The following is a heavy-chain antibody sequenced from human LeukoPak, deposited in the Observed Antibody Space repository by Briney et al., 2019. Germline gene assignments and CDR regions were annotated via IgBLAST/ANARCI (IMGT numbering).Heavy chain of an antibody. V-gene: IGHV3-21*01. D-gene: IGHD3-10*01. CDR2: ISGSSNYI. CDR1: GFTFSSYS. CDR3: ARDYYGSYAIDY. J-gene: IGHJ4*02. Sequence: GGSLRLSCAASGFTFSSYSINWIRQAPGKGLEWVSSISGSSNYIYYADLVKGRFTISRDSATNSLYLQMSSLRAEDTAVYYCARDYYGSYAIDYWGQGTLVTVSS.